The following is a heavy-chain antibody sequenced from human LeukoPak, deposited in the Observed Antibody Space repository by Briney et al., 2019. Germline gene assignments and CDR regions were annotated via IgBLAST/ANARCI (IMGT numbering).Heavy chain of an antibody. CDR1: GFTFSNYI. D-gene: IGHD6-6*01. Sequence: GGSLRLSCATSGFTFSNYIMNWVRQAPGKGLEWVSYISSSSSTRYHADSVKGRFTISRDNAKNSLYLQMNSLRAEDTAVYYCAREQGYSSSSHFDYWGQGTLVTVSS. CDR3: AREQGYSSSSHFDY. CDR2: ISSSSSTR. V-gene: IGHV3-48*01. J-gene: IGHJ4*02.